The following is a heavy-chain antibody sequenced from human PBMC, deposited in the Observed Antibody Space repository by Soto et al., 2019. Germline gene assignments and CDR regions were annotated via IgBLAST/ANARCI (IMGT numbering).Heavy chain of an antibody. CDR2: IKQDGSEK. Sequence: EVQLVESGGGLVQPGGSLRLSCAASGFTFSSYWMSWVRQAPGKGLEWVANIKQDGSEKYYVDSVKGRFTISRDNAKNSQYLQMNSLRAEDTAVYYCARGPAPHYYDSSGYPNWFDPWGQGTLVTVSS. V-gene: IGHV3-7*05. CDR1: GFTFSSYW. CDR3: ARGPAPHYYDSSGYPNWFDP. D-gene: IGHD3-22*01. J-gene: IGHJ5*02.